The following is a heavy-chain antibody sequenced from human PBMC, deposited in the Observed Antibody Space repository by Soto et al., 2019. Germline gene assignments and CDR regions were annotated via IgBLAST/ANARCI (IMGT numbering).Heavy chain of an antibody. CDR2: IYYSGST. CDR3: ARAPGYYCSSWYTGYDYYYYGMDV. D-gene: IGHD6-13*01. J-gene: IGHJ6*02. CDR1: GNSISSSNW. V-gene: IGHV4-4*02. Sequence: SETLSLTCAVSGNSISSSNWWSWVRQPPGKGLEWIGEIYYSGSTNYNPSLKSRVTISVDKSKNQFSLKLSSVTAADTAVYYCARAPGYYCSSWYTGYDYYYYGMDVWGQGTTVPSP.